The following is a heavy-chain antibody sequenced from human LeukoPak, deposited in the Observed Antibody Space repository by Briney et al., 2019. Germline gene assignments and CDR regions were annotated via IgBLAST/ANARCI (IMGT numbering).Heavy chain of an antibody. CDR1: GYTFTSYA. V-gene: IGHV7-4-1*02. CDR3: ATSITIFGVVTPVMDV. D-gene: IGHD3-3*01. CDR2: INTNTGNP. Sequence: GASVKVSCKASGYTFTSYAMNWVRQAPGQGLEWMGWINTNTGNPTYAQGFTGRFVFSLDTSVSTAYLQISSLKAEDTAVYYCATSITIFGVVTPVMDVWGKGTTVTVSS. J-gene: IGHJ6*04.